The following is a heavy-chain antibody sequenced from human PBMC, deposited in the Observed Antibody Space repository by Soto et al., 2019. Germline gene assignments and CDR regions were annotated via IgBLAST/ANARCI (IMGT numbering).Heavy chain of an antibody. Sequence: QLQLRESGSGLVKPSQTLSLTCAVSGGSIRSGGDSWIWIRQPPGKDLEWIGYIYHYGNAYYNPSLKSRVTISVDRSKNQFSLQLTSVTAADTAVYYCARRVSASAGSWFDPWGQGTLVTVSS. V-gene: IGHV4-30-2*01. CDR1: GGSIRSGGDS. D-gene: IGHD3-3*01. CDR3: ARRVSASAGSWFDP. CDR2: IYHYGNA. J-gene: IGHJ5*02.